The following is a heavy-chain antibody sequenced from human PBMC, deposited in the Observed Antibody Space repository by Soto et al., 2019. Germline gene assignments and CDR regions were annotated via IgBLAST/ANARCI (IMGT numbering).Heavy chain of an antibody. CDR3: ARRYGDCFDY. D-gene: IGHD4-17*01. V-gene: IGHV4-59*08. J-gene: IGHJ4*02. CDR1: GGSISSYY. Sequence: SETLSLTCTVSGGSISSYYWSWIRQPPGKGLEWIGYIYYSGSTNYHPSLKSRVTISVDTSKNQFSLKLSSVTAADTAVYYCARRYGDCFDYWGQGTLVTVSS. CDR2: IYYSGST.